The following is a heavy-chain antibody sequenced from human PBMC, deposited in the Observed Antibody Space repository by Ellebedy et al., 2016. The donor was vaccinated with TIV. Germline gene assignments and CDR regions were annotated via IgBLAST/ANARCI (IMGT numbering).Heavy chain of an antibody. CDR3: ARELVVPAAINWFDP. Sequence: ASVKVSCXASGYTFTSYGISWVRQAPGQGLEWMGWISAYNGNTNYAQKLQGRVTMTTDTSTSTAYMELRSLRSDDTAVYYCARELVVPAAINWFDPWGQGTLVTVSS. CDR2: ISAYNGNT. V-gene: IGHV1-18*01. D-gene: IGHD2-2*01. J-gene: IGHJ5*02. CDR1: GYTFTSYG.